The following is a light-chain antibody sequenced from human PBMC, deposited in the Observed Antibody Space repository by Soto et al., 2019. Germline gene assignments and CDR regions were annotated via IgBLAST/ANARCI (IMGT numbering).Light chain of an antibody. J-gene: IGKJ5*01. V-gene: IGKV2-28*01. CDR3: MQARQTPPT. CDR2: LGS. CDR1: QSLLHNNGYNY. Sequence: DIVMTQSPLSLPVTPGEPASISCRSSQSLLHNNGYNYLDWYLQKPGQSPQLLIYLGSNRASGVPDRFSGSGSGTEVTLKISRVEAEDVGVYYCMQARQTPPTFGQGTRLEIK.